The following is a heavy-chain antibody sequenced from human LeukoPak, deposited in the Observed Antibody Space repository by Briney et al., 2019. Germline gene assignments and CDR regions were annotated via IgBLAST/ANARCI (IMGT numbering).Heavy chain of an antibody. CDR2: INPNSGGT. CDR1: GYTFTGYY. J-gene: IGHJ4*02. Sequence: ASVKVSCKASGYTFTGYYMHWVRQAPGQGLEWMGWINPNSGGTNYAQKFQGRVTMTRDTSTSAAYMELSRLRSDDTAVYYCARDAYSSGWYVYDYWGQGTLVTVSS. D-gene: IGHD6-19*01. CDR3: ARDAYSSGWYVYDY. V-gene: IGHV1-2*02.